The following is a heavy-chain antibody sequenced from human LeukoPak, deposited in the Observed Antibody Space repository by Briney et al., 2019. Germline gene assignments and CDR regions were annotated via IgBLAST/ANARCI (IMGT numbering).Heavy chain of an antibody. CDR2: ISGSGGST. V-gene: IGHV3-23*01. D-gene: IGHD5-12*01. CDR3: AKENGYSGCDYGYS. J-gene: IGHJ5*02. CDR1: GFTFSSYA. Sequence: PGGSLRLFYGACGFTFSSYAVSCVRQAPGKGLEWVSGISGSGGSTYYADSVKGRFTISRDNSKNTLYLQMNSLRAEDTAVYYCAKENGYSGCDYGYSWGQGTLVTVSS.